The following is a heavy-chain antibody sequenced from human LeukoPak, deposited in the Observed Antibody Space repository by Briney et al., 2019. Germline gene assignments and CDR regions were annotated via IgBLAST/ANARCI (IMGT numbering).Heavy chain of an antibody. J-gene: IGHJ4*02. CDR2: ISTDGSIT. Sequence: PGGSLRLSCVASGFTFSNYWMHWVRQTPGKGLVWLSRISTDGSITHYADSVKGRFTISRDNAKKTVYLQMNSLRAEDTAVYYCVRLLDVDYWGQGTLVTVSS. CDR1: GFTFSNYW. V-gene: IGHV3-74*01. D-gene: IGHD3-3*01. CDR3: VRLLDVDY.